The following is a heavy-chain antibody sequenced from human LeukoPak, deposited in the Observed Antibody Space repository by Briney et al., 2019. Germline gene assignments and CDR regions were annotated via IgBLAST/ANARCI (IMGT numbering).Heavy chain of an antibody. J-gene: IGHJ4*02. CDR2: ISSSSSTI. CDR1: GFTFSSYS. Sequence: GGSLRLSCAASGFTFSSYSMNWVRQAPGKGLEWVSYISSSSSTIYYADSVKGRFTISRDNAKNSLYLQMNSLRAEDTAVYYCARSGFRYGGNSGKYYFDYWGQGTLVTVSS. D-gene: IGHD4-23*01. V-gene: IGHV3-48*01. CDR3: ARSGFRYGGNSGKYYFDY.